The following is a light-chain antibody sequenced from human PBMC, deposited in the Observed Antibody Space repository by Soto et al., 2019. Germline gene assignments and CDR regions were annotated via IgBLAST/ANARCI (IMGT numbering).Light chain of an antibody. J-gene: IGKJ1*01. Sequence: DLQMTQSPSTLSASVGDRVTITCRASQSISSWLAWYQQKPGKAPKLLIYDASSLESGVPSRFSGSGSGTEFTLTISSLQPDDFATYYCQQYVAFGQGTKVEIK. CDR1: QSISSW. CDR2: DAS. CDR3: QQYVA. V-gene: IGKV1-5*01.